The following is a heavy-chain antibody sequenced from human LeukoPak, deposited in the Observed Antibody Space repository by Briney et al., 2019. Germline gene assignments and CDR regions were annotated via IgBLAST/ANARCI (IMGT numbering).Heavy chain of an antibody. CDR3: AKQSARVRYYGSGSFYNTRNYYMDV. CDR2: ISSSSSYI. V-gene: IGHV3-21*04. Sequence: PGGSLRLSCAASGFTFSSYSMNWLRQAPGKGLEWVSSISSSSSYIYYADSVKGRFTISRDNAKNSLYLQMNSLRAEDTAIYYCAKQSARVRYYGSGSFYNTRNYYMDVWGKGTTVTISS. D-gene: IGHD3-10*01. CDR1: GFTFSSYS. J-gene: IGHJ6*03.